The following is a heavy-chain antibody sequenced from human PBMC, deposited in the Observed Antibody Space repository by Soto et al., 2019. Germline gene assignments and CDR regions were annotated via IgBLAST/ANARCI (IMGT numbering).Heavy chain of an antibody. V-gene: IGHV4-34*01. CDR2: INHSGST. CDR1: GGSFSGYY. Sequence: PSETLSLTCAVYGGSFSGYYWSWIRQPPGKGLEWIGEINHSGSTNYNPSLKSRVTISVDTSKNQFSLKLSSVTAADTAVYYCARSRGWFGEHYFDYWGQGTLVTVSS. J-gene: IGHJ4*02. CDR3: ARSRGWFGEHYFDY. D-gene: IGHD3-10*01.